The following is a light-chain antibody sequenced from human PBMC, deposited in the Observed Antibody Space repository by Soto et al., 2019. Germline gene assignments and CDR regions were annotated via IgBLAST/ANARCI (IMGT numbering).Light chain of an antibody. CDR3: ETWDSNIWV. CDR2: VERSGSY. Sequence: QLVLTQSSSASASLGSSVKLTCTLSSGHSSYIIAWHLQQPGKAPRYLMKVERSGSYNKGSGVPDRFSGSSSGADRYLTISNLQFEDEADYFCETWDSNIWVFGGGTKVTVL. V-gene: IGLV4-60*02. CDR1: SGHSSYI. J-gene: IGLJ3*02.